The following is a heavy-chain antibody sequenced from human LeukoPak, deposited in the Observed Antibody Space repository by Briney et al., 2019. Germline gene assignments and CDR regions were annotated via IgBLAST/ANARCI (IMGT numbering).Heavy chain of an antibody. D-gene: IGHD5-12*01. V-gene: IGHV3-23*01. CDR2: ISGRTGST. Sequence: PGGSLRLSCAASGFTFSTNAMSWVRQAPGKGLEWVSSISGRTGSTSYSDSVKGRFSISRDNSKSTLYLQMDSLRAEDTAVYYCAKCGNSGCHLIDYWGQGTLVTVSS. J-gene: IGHJ4*02. CDR1: GFTFSTNA. CDR3: AKCGNSGCHLIDY.